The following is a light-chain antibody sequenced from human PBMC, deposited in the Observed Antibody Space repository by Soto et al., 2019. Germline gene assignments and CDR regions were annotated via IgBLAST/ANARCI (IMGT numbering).Light chain of an antibody. Sequence: QSALTQPASVSGSPGQSIAISCTGSSSDVGGYSYVSWYQQHPGKAPKLMIYDVSNRPSGVSDRFSGSRSGNTASLTISGIQAEDEADYYCRSYKSSSTLVFGGGTKLTVL. J-gene: IGLJ2*01. V-gene: IGLV2-14*01. CDR2: DVS. CDR3: RSYKSSSTLV. CDR1: SSDVGGYSY.